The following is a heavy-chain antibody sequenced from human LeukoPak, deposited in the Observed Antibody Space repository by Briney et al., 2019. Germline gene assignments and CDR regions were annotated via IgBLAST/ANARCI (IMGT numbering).Heavy chain of an antibody. Sequence: SETLSLTCTVSGGSISSYYWSWIRQPPGKGLEWIGYIYYSGSTNYNPSLKSRVTISVDTSKNQFSLKLSSVTAADTAVYYCVRVGTVGGFDPWGQGTLVTVSS. CDR1: GGSISSYY. CDR3: VRVGTVGGFDP. D-gene: IGHD4-11*01. CDR2: IYYSGST. J-gene: IGHJ5*02. V-gene: IGHV4-59*01.